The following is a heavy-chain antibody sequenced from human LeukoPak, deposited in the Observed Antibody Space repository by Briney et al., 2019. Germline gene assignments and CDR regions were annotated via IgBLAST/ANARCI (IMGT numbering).Heavy chain of an antibody. CDR2: IRSSTSNI. Sequence: GGSLRLSCTASGFSFSDYSMNWVRQAPGKGLEWVSYIRSSTSNIFYAESVKGRFTVSRDNAKNSLYLHMNSLRAEDTAVYYCARDRWHYGSGSGFFDYWGQGTLVTVPS. CDR1: GFSFSDYS. J-gene: IGHJ4*02. V-gene: IGHV3-48*01. D-gene: IGHD3-3*02. CDR3: ARDRWHYGSGSGFFDY.